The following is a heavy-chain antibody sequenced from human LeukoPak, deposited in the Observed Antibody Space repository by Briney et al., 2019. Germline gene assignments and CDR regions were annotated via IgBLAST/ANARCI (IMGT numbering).Heavy chain of an antibody. D-gene: IGHD4-11*01. CDR3: VKDEVAVITIPYYYMDV. J-gene: IGHJ6*03. V-gene: IGHV3-33*06. CDR1: GFTFSSYG. CDR2: IWYDGSNQ. Sequence: PGRSLRLSCAASGFTFSSYGMHWVRQAPGKGLEWMAVIWYDGSNQDYADSVKGRFTISRDNSKNTLYLQMNSLRAEDTAVYYCVKDEVAVITIPYYYMDVWGKGTTVTVSS.